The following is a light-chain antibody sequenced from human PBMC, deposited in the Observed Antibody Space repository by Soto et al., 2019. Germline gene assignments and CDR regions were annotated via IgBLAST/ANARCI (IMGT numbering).Light chain of an antibody. CDR1: QWVTTNY. CDR3: QQANSFPPWT. V-gene: IGKV3-20*01. CDR2: GAS. Sequence: EIVLTQSPGTLSLSPGERATLSCRASQWVTTNYLAWYQQKPGQAPRLLIYGASIRATGIPDRFSGSGSGTDFSLTITRLEPEDFATYYCQQANSFPPWTFGQGTKV. J-gene: IGKJ1*01.